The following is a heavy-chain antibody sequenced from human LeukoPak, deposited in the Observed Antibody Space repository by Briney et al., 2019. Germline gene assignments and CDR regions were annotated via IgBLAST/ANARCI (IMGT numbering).Heavy chain of an antibody. D-gene: IGHD2-15*01. CDR2: TYYRSKWYN. V-gene: IGHV6-1*01. J-gene: IGHJ5*02. CDR1: GDSVSSNSTA. Sequence: SQTLSLTCVISGDSVSSNSTAWNWLRQSPSRGLEWLGRTYYRSKWYNDYAVSVKSRITIDPDTSKNQFSLQLNSVTPEDTAVYYCARGVALDPWGQGILVTVSS. CDR3: ARGVALDP.